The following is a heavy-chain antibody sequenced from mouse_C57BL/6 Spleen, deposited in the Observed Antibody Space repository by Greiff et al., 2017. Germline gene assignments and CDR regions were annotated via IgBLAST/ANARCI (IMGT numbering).Heavy chain of an antibody. J-gene: IGHJ2*01. D-gene: IGHD2-4*01. CDR1: GYSITSGYY. V-gene: IGHV3-6*01. CDR2: IRYDGST. CDR3: ARGGLRRSSGY. Sequence: EVQLQESGPGLVKPSPSLSLTCSVSGYSITSGYYWNWIRQFPGNKLEWMGYIRYDGSTNYNPSLKNRISITRDTSNNQSFLKLNSVSTEDTATXYGARGGLRRSSGYWGQRTTLTVSS.